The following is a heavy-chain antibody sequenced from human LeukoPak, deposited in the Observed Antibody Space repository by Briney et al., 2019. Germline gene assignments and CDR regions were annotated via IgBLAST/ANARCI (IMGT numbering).Heavy chain of an antibody. D-gene: IGHD3-22*01. CDR1: GFTVSSNY. V-gene: IGHV3-66*01. CDR2: IYSGGST. CDR3: ARDRYYYDSSGYSGNYYFDY. J-gene: IGHJ4*02. Sequence: GGSLRLSCAASGFTVSSNYMSWVRQAPGKGLEWVSVIYSGGSTYYADSATGRFTISRDNSKNTLYLKMNSLRAEDTAVYYCARDRYYYDSSGYSGNYYFDYWGQGTLVTVSS.